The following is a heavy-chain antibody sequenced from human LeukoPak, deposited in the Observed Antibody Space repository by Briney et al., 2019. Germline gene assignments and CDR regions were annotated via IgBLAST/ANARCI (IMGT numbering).Heavy chain of an antibody. Sequence: SVKVSCKASRGTFSSYAISWVRQAPGQGLEWMGRITPILGIANYAQKFQGRVTITADKSTSTAYMELSSLRSEDTAVYYCARGLAAGMYYFDYWGQGTLVTVSS. D-gene: IGHD6-13*01. J-gene: IGHJ4*02. CDR1: RGTFSSYA. V-gene: IGHV1-69*04. CDR2: ITPILGIA. CDR3: ARGLAAGMYYFDY.